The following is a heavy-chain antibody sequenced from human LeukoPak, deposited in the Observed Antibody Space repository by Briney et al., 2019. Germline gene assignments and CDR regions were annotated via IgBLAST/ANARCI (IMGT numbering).Heavy chain of an antibody. V-gene: IGHV3-48*03. CDR1: GFSFSSFE. D-gene: IGHD4-17*01. Sequence: GGSLRLSCAASGFSFSSFEMNWVRQAPGKGLEWVSSISGSGGAVYYADSVKGRFTISRDNSKNSLYLQMNSLRTEDTALYYCAKDATVTTMYYFDYWGQGTLVTVSS. J-gene: IGHJ4*02. CDR2: ISGSGGAV. CDR3: AKDATVTTMYYFDY.